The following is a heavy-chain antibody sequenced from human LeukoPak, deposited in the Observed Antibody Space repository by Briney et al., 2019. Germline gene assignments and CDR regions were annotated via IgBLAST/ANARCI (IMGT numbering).Heavy chain of an antibody. D-gene: IGHD1-26*01. V-gene: IGHV4-59*08. CDR3: ARHLRWWEGEVAD. J-gene: IGHJ4*02. Sequence: SETLSLTCTVSGDSISSYYWSWIRLPPGKGLDWIGYISYSGITKYNPSLKSRVTISLDTSKNQFSLQLASVTATDTAVYYCARHLRWWEGEVADWGQGTLVTVSS. CDR1: GDSISSYY. CDR2: ISYSGIT.